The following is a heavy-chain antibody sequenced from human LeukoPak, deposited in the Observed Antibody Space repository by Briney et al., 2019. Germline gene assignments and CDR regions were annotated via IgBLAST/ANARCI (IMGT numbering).Heavy chain of an antibody. CDR3: AREGGYCSGGSCYSSVGYYYMDV. Sequence: ASVKVSCKASGGTFSSYAISWVRQAPGQGLEWMGGIIPIFGTANYAQKFQGRVTITADKSTSTAYMELSSLRSEDTAVYYCAREGGYCSGGSCYSSVGYYYMDVWGKGTTVTVSS. CDR2: IIPIFGTA. CDR1: GGTFSSYA. D-gene: IGHD2-15*01. J-gene: IGHJ6*03. V-gene: IGHV1-69*06.